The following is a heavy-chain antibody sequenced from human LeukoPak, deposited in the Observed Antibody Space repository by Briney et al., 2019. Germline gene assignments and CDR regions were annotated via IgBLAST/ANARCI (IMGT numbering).Heavy chain of an antibody. CDR2: LYYSGST. CDR1: GGSISSYY. D-gene: IGHD3-10*01. CDR3: ARGGYYGSGNDFRFDP. V-gene: IGHV4-59*01. Sequence: SETLSLTCTVSGGSISSYYWNWIRQPPGKGREWMGYLYYSGSTNYNPSLKSRVTVSVDTSKNQFSLKLTSVTSADTAVYFCARGGYYGSGNDFRFDPWGQGTLVTVSS. J-gene: IGHJ5*02.